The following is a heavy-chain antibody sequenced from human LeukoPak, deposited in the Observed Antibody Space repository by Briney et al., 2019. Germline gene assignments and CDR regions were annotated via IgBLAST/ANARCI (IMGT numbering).Heavy chain of an antibody. Sequence: KPSETLSLTCTVSGGSISSSSYYWGWIRQPPGKGLEWIGSIYYSGSTYYNPSLKSRVTISVYTSKTQFSLKLSSVTAADTAVYYCARHSRGIADYWGQGTLVTVSS. CDR1: GGSISSSSYY. V-gene: IGHV4-39*01. CDR2: IYYSGST. CDR3: ARHSRGIADY. D-gene: IGHD6-13*01. J-gene: IGHJ4*02.